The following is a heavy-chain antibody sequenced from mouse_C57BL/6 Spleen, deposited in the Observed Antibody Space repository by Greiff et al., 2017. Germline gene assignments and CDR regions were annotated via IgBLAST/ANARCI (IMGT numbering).Heavy chain of an antibody. D-gene: IGHD1-1*01. Sequence: QVQLQQPGAELVRPGTSVKLSCKASGYTFTSYWMHWVKQRPGQGLEWIGVIDPSDSYTNYNQKFKGKATLTVDTSSSTAYMQLSSLTSEDSAVYYCARDSSYGYAMDYWGQGTSVTVSS. CDR2: IDPSDSYT. J-gene: IGHJ4*01. CDR1: GYTFTSYW. V-gene: IGHV1-59*01. CDR3: ARDSSYGYAMDY.